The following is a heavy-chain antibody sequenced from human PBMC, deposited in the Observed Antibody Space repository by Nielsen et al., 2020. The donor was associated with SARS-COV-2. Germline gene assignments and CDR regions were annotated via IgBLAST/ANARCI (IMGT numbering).Heavy chain of an antibody. CDR2: TGDDGGRT. Sequence: GESLKISCAASGFPFGSYAMSWVRQAPGKGLEWVSATGDDGGRTQYADSVRGRFTISGDDAKNSLYLQMNNLRAEDTAVYYCARLREDSSSWFDYYYYGMDVWGQGTTVTVSS. CDR3: ARLREDSSSWFDYYYYGMDV. J-gene: IGHJ6*02. V-gene: IGHV3-23*01. D-gene: IGHD6-13*01. CDR1: GFPFGSYA.